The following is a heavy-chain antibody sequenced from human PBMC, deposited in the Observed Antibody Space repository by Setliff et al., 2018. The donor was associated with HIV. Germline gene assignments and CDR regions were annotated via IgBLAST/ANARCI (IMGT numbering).Heavy chain of an antibody. D-gene: IGHD3-16*01. J-gene: IGHJ4*02. CDR1: GFSFSDSY. Sequence: PGGSLRLSCTASGFSFSDSYMAWIRQAPGKGLEWVSSISRNGDYTIYAGSVKGRFTISRDNAKKSLYLQMNNLGAEDTALYYCARENYANPDYWGQGTLVTVSS. CDR2: ISRNGDYT. CDR3: ARENYANPDY. V-gene: IGHV3-11*05.